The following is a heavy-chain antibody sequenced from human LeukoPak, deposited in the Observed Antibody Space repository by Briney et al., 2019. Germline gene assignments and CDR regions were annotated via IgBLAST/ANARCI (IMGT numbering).Heavy chain of an antibody. Sequence: GGSLRLSCTASGFTFSTYTMSWVRQAPGEGLKWVSGILTSGGTYYADSVKGRFTISIDNSKNTLYLQMNSLRADDTAVYYCAKDRIYADGLWDFDYWGQGTLVTVSS. V-gene: IGHV3-23*01. CDR1: GFTFSTYT. J-gene: IGHJ4*02. D-gene: IGHD3-10*01. CDR3: AKDRIYADGLWDFDY. CDR2: ILTSGGT.